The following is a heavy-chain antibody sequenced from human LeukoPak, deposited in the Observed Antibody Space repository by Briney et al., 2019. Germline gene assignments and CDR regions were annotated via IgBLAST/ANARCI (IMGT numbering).Heavy chain of an antibody. V-gene: IGHV4-38-2*02. D-gene: IGHD6-19*01. CDR1: GYSISSGYY. J-gene: IGHJ5*02. CDR3: ARDRIAVADPPNWFDP. Sequence: SETLSLTCTVSGYSISSGYYWGWIRQPPGKGLEWIGSIYHSGSTYYNPSLKSRVTISVDTSKNQFSLELSSVTAADTAVYYCARDRIAVADPPNWFDPWGQGNLVTVSS. CDR2: IYHSGST.